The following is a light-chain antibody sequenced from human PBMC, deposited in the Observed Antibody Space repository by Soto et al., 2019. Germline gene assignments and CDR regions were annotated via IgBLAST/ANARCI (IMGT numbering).Light chain of an antibody. J-gene: IGKJ4*01. CDR3: QQRSSWPLT. V-gene: IGKV3-11*01. CDR1: QSVTTF. CDR2: DAS. Sequence: EIVLTQSPATLSLSPGERATLSFRASQSVTTFLAWYQQKPGQAPRLLIYDASNRATGIPARFSGSGSGTDFTLTISTLEPEDSAVYYCQQRSSWPLTFGGGTKVDIK.